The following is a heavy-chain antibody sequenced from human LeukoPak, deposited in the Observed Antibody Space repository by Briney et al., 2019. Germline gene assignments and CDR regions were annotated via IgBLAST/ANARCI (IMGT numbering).Heavy chain of an antibody. D-gene: IGHD2-2*01. CDR2: IYPGDSDT. CDR3: ATEMTYCSSTSCPFDY. V-gene: IGHV5-51*01. CDR1: GYSFTSYW. J-gene: IGHJ4*02. Sequence: GESLKISCKGSGYSFTSYWIGWVRQMPGKGLEWMGIIYPGDSDTRYSPSFRGQVTISADKSISTAYLQWSSLKASDTAMYYCATEMTYCSSTSCPFDYWGQGTLVTVSS.